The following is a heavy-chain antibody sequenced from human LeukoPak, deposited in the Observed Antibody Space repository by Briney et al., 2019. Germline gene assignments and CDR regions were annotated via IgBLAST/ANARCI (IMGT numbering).Heavy chain of an antibody. Sequence: ASVKVSCKASGYTFTGYYMHWVRQAPGQGLEWMGWINPNSGGTNYAQKFQGWVTMTRDTSISTAYMELSRLRSDDTAVYYCAKSYSVADWFDPWGQGTLVTVSS. D-gene: IGHD2-15*01. V-gene: IGHV1-2*04. J-gene: IGHJ5*02. CDR2: INPNSGGT. CDR3: AKSYSVADWFDP. CDR1: GYTFTGYY.